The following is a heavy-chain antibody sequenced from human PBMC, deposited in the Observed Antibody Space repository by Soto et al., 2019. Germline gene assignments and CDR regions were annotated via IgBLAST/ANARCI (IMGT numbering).Heavy chain of an antibody. CDR1: GYPVTAYY. D-gene: IGHD3-3*01. CDR3: ARGGGVGVAGSAAFDM. J-gene: IGHJ3*02. V-gene: IGHV1-2*02. Sequence: QLHLVQSGAVVKKPGASVTVSCSASGYPVTAYYMHWVRQAPGRGLEWMGGINPATGAAKYTQTFQGGVTMTRNTSPSTVFMELSGLTSEDTPVFYCARGGGVGVAGSAAFDMWGQGTLVTVSS. CDR2: INPATGAA.